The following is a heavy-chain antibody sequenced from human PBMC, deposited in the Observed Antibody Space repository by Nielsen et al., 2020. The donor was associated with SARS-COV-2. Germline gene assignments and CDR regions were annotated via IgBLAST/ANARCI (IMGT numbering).Heavy chain of an antibody. Sequence: GSLRLSCAVSGGSISSSNWWSWVRLPPGRGLEWIGEIYHSGSTNYNPSLKSRVTISVDKSKNQFSLKLSSVTAADTAVYYCARFQRGPLLLGYYYYGMDVWGQGTTVTVSS. CDR2: IYHSGST. CDR3: ARFQRGPLLLGYYYYGMDV. J-gene: IGHJ6*02. V-gene: IGHV4-4*02. D-gene: IGHD2-2*01. CDR1: GGSISSSNW.